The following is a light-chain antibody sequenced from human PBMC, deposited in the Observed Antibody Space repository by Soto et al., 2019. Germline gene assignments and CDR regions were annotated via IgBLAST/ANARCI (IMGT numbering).Light chain of an antibody. CDR2: DAS. J-gene: IGKJ4*01. CDR1: QSVNNY. V-gene: IGKV3-11*01. Sequence: EIVLTHSPVTLSLSPGERVTLSCRTSQSVNNYIAWYQQKPGQSPRLLIYDASNRATGIPARFSGSGSQTDFTLTISSLVPEDFAVYYCQQRSNWPLTFGRGTKVELK. CDR3: QQRSNWPLT.